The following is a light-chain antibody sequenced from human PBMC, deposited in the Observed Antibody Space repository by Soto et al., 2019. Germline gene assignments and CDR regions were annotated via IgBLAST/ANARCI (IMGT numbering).Light chain of an antibody. CDR3: QQYGSSPGWT. CDR1: QRVGRNF. V-gene: IGKV3-20*01. Sequence: EIVLTQSPGTLSLSPGERATLSCRASQRVGRNFLAWYQQKPGQAPRLLIYGASSRATGIPDRFSGSGSGTDFTLTISRLEPEDFAVYYCQQYGSSPGWTFGQGNKVDIK. CDR2: GAS. J-gene: IGKJ1*01.